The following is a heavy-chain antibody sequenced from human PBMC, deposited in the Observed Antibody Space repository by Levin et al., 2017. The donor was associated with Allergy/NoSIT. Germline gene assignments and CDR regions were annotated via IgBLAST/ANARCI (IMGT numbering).Heavy chain of an antibody. CDR2: LDGSGHHT. CDR3: GADFNPNSSGWIGNAGY. V-gene: IGHV3-23*01. J-gene: IGHJ4*01. CDR1: GFTFNTYA. D-gene: IGHD6-19*01. Sequence: GGSLRLSCAASGFTFNTYAMSWVRQAPGKGLEWVSSLDGSGHHTWYADSVRGRFTVSRDISKNTLYLQMSSLRADGTAIYYCGADFNPNSSGWIGNAGYWGHGTLVAVSS.